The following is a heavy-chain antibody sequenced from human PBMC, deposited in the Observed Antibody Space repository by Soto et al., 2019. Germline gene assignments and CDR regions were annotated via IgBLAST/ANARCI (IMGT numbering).Heavy chain of an antibody. CDR1: GFTFSIFA. CDR2: ISGSGGST. Sequence: QTGGSLRLSCAASGFTFSIFAMSWVRQSPGKGLEWVSTISGSGGSTYYADAVKGRFSISRDNSMGTLYLQMKSLRVEDTAIYYYAIDVSPGSTVYPVSLGHAIPVSVQ. D-gene: IGHD2-21*01. J-gene: IGHJ1*01. V-gene: IGHV3-23*01. CDR3: AIDVSPGSTVYPVSLGHAIPVSVQ.